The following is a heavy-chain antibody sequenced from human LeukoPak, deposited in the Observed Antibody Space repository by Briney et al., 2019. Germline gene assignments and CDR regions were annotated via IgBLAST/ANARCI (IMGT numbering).Heavy chain of an antibody. CDR2: ISSSSYI. CDR3: ARVRIGTINWFDP. CDR1: GFTFSSYS. Sequence: GGSLRLSCAASGFTFSSYSMNWVRQAPGKGLEWVSSISSSSYIYYADSVKGRFTISRDNAKNSLYLQMNSLRAEDTAVYYCARVRIGTINWFDPWGQGTLVTVSS. J-gene: IGHJ5*02. V-gene: IGHV3-21*01. D-gene: IGHD2-15*01.